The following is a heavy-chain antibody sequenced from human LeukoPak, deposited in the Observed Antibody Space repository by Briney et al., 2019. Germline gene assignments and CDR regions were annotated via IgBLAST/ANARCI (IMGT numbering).Heavy chain of an antibody. Sequence: TLSLTCTVSGGSISSYYWSWIRQPPGKALEWLAVIYWNDDKRYSPSLKSRLTITKDTSKNQVVLTMTNMDPVDTATYYCAHTPSPDYTRFDYWGQGTLVTVSS. CDR1: GGSISSYYW. CDR3: AHTPSPDYTRFDY. J-gene: IGHJ4*02. CDR2: IYWNDDK. V-gene: IGHV2-5*01. D-gene: IGHD2-2*02.